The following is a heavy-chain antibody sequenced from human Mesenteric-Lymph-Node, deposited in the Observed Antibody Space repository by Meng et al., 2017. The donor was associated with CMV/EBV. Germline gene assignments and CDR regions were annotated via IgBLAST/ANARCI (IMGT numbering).Heavy chain of an antibody. D-gene: IGHD2-2*01. V-gene: IGHV3-53*01. Sequence: GESLKISRAASGFTVGASYMSWVRQAPGKGLEWVSVIYSGGSTFYGDSVKGRFIISRDNSKNMLYLHMNSLRAEDTAVYYCAKGYQLVSYGLDVWGQGTTVTVSS. CDR2: IYSGGST. CDR1: GFTVGASY. CDR3: AKGYQLVSYGLDV. J-gene: IGHJ6*02.